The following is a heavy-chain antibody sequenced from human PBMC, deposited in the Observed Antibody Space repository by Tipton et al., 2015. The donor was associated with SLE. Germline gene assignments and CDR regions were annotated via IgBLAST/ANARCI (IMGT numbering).Heavy chain of an antibody. CDR2: MYGGGGT. CDR3: AKDVASGSYYGLDV. V-gene: IGHV3-23*01. Sequence: SLRLSCTASGFTFSSYAMSWLRQAPGKGLEWVSVMYGGGGTYYADAVKGRFTISRDESKNTVYLQMNSLTAEDTAVYYCAKDVASGSYYGLDVWGQGTTVTVSS. J-gene: IGHJ6*01. D-gene: IGHD3-10*01. CDR1: GFTFSSYA.